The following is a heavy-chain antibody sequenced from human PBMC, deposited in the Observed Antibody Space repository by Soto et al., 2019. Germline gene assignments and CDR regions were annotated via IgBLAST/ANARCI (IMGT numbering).Heavy chain of an antibody. CDR2: IIPIFGTA. CDR3: ATTPPNPSGSYHDY. V-gene: IGHV1-69*01. Sequence: QVQLVQSGAEVKKPGSSVKVSCKASGGTFSSYAISWVRQAPGQGLEWMGGIIPIFGTANYAQKFQGRVTITADESTSTAHMELSSLRSEDTAVYYCATTPPNPSGSYHDYWGQGTLVTVSS. J-gene: IGHJ4*02. CDR1: GGTFSSYA. D-gene: IGHD1-26*01.